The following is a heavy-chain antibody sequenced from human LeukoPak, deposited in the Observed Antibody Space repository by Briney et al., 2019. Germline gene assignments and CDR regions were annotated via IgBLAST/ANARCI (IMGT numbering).Heavy chain of an antibody. CDR1: GYTFTSYD. CDR2: MNPNSGNT. Sequence: ASVKVPCKASGYTFTSYDINWVRQATGQGLEWMGWMNPNSGNTGYAQKFQGRVIMTRNTSISTAYMELSSLRSEDTAVYYCARVSGILTGLYDYWGQGTLVTVSS. V-gene: IGHV1-8*01. D-gene: IGHD3-9*01. J-gene: IGHJ4*02. CDR3: ARVSGILTGLYDY.